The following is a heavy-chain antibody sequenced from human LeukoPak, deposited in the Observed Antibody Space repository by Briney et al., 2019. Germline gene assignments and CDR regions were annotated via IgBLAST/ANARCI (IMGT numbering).Heavy chain of an antibody. V-gene: IGHV5-51*01. Sequence: GESLKISCRSSGFSFTTNWIGWVRQMPGKGLEWMGIFYPGDSNRRYSPPFQGQVTFSADKSITTAYLQWSSLKASDTAMYYCARREPATKSFDYWGQGTLVTVSS. D-gene: IGHD5-24*01. J-gene: IGHJ4*02. CDR3: ARREPATKSFDY. CDR1: GFSFTTNW. CDR2: FYPGDSNR.